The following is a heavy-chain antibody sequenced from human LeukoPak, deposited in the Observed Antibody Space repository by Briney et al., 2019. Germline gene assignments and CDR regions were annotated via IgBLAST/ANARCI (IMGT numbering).Heavy chain of an antibody. Sequence: QSGGPLTLSCAASGFTFSRYEMNWVRQAPGKGLEWVSYINSSERTIYYADSVKGRFTISRDNPKNSLYLQMNSLRAEDTAVYYCARDFSDTVYDAFDIWGQGTMVTVSS. CDR3: ARDFSDTVYDAFDI. CDR1: GFTFSRYE. J-gene: IGHJ3*02. D-gene: IGHD5-18*01. CDR2: INSSERTI. V-gene: IGHV3-48*03.